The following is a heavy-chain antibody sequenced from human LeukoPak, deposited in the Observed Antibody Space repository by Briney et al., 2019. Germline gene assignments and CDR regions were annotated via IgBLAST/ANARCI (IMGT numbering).Heavy chain of an antibody. CDR1: GFTFSSYA. D-gene: IGHD5-18*01. CDR2: ISGSGGST. V-gene: IGHV3-23*01. J-gene: IGHJ5*02. CDR3: AIPRVRYSYGRGRNNWFDP. Sequence: GGSLRLSCAASGFTFSSYAMSWVRQAPGKGLEWVSAISGSGGSTYYADSVKGRFTISRDNSKNTLYLQMNSLRAEDTAVYYCAIPRVRYSYGRGRNNWFDPWGQGTLVTVSS.